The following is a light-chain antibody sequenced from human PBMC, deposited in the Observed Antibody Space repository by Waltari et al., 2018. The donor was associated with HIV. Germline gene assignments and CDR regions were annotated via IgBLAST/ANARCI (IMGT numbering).Light chain of an antibody. CDR3: AAWDDSLNGHVV. V-gene: IGLV1-44*01. CDR1: SSNIGSNT. J-gene: IGLJ2*01. Sequence: QSVLTQAPSASGTPGQTVTISCSGSSSNIGSNTVNWFQQFPGTAPKLPIYSNNQRPSGVPDRFSGSKSGTSASLAISGLQSEDEADYYCAAWDDSLNGHVVFGGGTKLTVL. CDR2: SNN.